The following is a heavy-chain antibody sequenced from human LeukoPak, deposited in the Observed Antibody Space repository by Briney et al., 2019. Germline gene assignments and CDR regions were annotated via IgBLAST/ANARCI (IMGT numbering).Heavy chain of an antibody. CDR1: GFTFDDYA. V-gene: IGHV3-9*01. CDR2: ISWNSGSI. CDR3: AKDSRGETEGPLFDY. J-gene: IGHJ4*02. Sequence: GRSLRLSCAASGFTFDDYAMHWVRQAPGKGLEWVSGISWNSGSIGYADSVKGRFTISRDNAKNSLYLQMNSLRAEDTALYYCAKDSRGETEGPLFDYWGQGTLVTVSP. D-gene: IGHD2-21*01.